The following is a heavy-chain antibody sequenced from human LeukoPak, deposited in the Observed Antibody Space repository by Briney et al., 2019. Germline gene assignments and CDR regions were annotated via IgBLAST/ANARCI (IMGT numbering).Heavy chain of an antibody. CDR3: ATRPAGPRQDHDY. D-gene: IGHD2-2*01. V-gene: IGHV4-59*08. J-gene: IGHJ4*02. CDR2: IYYSGST. CDR1: GGSISSYY. Sequence: SETLSLTCTVSGGSISSYYWSWIRQPPGKGLEWIGYIYYSGSTNYNPSLKSRVTISVDTSKNQFSLKLSSVTAADTAVYYCATRPAGPRQDHDYWGQGTLVTVSS.